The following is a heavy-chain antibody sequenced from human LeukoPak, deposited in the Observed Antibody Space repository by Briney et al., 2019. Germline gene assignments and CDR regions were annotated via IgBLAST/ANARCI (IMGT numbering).Heavy chain of an antibody. Sequence: ASVKVSCKASGYTFTGYHMHWVRQAPGQGLEWMGRINPNSGDTNYAQKFQGRVTMTRDTSISTAYMELSRLTSDDTAVYYCARDFDSSGYYYFNPAPTGYWGQGTLVTVSS. CDR2: INPNSGDT. CDR3: ARDFDSSGYYYFNPAPTGY. D-gene: IGHD3-22*01. CDR1: GYTFTGYH. V-gene: IGHV1-2*06. J-gene: IGHJ4*02.